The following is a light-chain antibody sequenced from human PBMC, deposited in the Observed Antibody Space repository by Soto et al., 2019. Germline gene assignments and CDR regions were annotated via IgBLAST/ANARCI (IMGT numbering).Light chain of an antibody. CDR2: RAS. CDR1: QSIGDS. CDR3: QQYHTYSLT. J-gene: IGKJ1*01. V-gene: IGKV1-5*03. Sequence: DVPMTQSPSTVSASVGDRVTSACRAPQSIGDSLAWYQQKPGKGPTVLIFRASSLQSGVPSRFSGSGAGTEFTLTIRSLQPDDFGTYYCQQYHTYSLTFGQGTRVE.